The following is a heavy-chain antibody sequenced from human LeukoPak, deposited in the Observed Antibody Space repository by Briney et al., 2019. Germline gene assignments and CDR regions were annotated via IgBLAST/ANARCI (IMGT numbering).Heavy chain of an antibody. V-gene: IGHV4-31*03. D-gene: IGHD3-10*01. Sequence: SETLSLTCTVSGGSINSGGYYWSWIRQHPGKGLEWIGYIYYSGSTYYNPSLKSRVTISVDTSKNQFSLKLSSVTAADTAVYYCAREEVTMVRGVISHWFDPWGQGTLVTVSS. J-gene: IGHJ5*02. CDR3: AREEVTMVRGVISHWFDP. CDR1: GGSINSGGYY. CDR2: IYYSGST.